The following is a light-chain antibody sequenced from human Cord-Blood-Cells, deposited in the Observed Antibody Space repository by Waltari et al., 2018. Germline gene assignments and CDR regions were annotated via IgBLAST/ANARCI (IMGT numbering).Light chain of an antibody. CDR1: SSDVGGYNY. Sequence: QSALTQPASVSGSPGQSITLSCTGTSSDVGGYNYVSWYQQHPGKAPKPMIYDVSNRPSGVSNRFSGSKSGNTASLTISGLQAEDEADYYCSSYTSSSTQVFGGGTKLTVL. V-gene: IGLV2-14*03. J-gene: IGLJ3*02. CDR2: DVS. CDR3: SSYTSSSTQV.